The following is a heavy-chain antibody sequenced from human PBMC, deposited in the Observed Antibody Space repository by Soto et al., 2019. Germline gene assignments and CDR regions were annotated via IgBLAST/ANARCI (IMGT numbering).Heavy chain of an antibody. J-gene: IGHJ4*02. Sequence: GSLRLSCSASGFTFSSYAMHWVRQAPGKGLEYVSAISSNGGSTYYADSVKGRFTISRDNSKNTLYLQMSSLRAEDTAVHYCVKGGPGGIFGVVILDFDYWGQGTLVTVSS. D-gene: IGHD3-3*01. CDR1: GFTFSSYA. CDR2: ISSNGGST. CDR3: VKGGPGGIFGVVILDFDY. V-gene: IGHV3-64D*08.